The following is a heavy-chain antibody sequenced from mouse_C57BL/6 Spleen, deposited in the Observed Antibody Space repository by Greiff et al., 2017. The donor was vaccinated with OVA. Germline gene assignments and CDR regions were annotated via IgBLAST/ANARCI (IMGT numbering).Heavy chain of an antibody. J-gene: IGHJ3*01. CDR3: ARWRGYDGGAWFAY. V-gene: IGHV1-76*01. D-gene: IGHD2-2*01. CDR1: GYTFTDYY. CDR2: IYTGSGNT. Sequence: VQLQQSGAELVRPGASVKLSCKASGYTFTDYYINWVKQRHGQGLEWIARIYTGSGNTYYNEKFKGKATLTADKSSSTAYMQLSSLTSEDSAVYFCARWRGYDGGAWFAYWGQGTLVTVSA.